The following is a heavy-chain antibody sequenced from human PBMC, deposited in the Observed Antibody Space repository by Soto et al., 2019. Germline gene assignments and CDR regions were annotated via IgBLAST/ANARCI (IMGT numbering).Heavy chain of an antibody. CDR1: GGTFSSYA. CDR3: ARDSGTVAGDY. D-gene: IGHD6-19*01. J-gene: IGHJ4*02. CDR2: IIPILGIA. Sequence: SVKVSCKASGGTFSSYAISWVRQAPGQGLEWMGRIIPILGIANYAQKFQGRVTITADKSTSTAYMELSSLRSEDTAVYYCARDSGTVAGDYWGQGTLVTVSS. V-gene: IGHV1-69*04.